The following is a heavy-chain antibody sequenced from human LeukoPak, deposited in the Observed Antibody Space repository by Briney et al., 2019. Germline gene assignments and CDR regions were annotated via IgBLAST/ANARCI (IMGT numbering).Heavy chain of an antibody. V-gene: IGHV4-34*01. Sequence: SETLSLTCAVYGGSFSGYYWSWIRQPPGKGLEWIGEINHSGSTNHNPSLKSRVTISVDTSKNQFSLKLSSVTAADTAVYYCARVSYYLNWFDPWGQGTLVTVSS. D-gene: IGHD3-22*01. J-gene: IGHJ5*02. CDR2: INHSGST. CDR3: ARVSYYLNWFDP. CDR1: GGSFSGYY.